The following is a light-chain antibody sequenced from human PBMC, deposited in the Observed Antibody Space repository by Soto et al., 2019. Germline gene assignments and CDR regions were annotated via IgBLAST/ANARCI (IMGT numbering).Light chain of an antibody. J-gene: IGKJ1*01. CDR3: QQYGSSGT. CDR2: GAS. Sequence: EIVLTQSPGTLSLSPWERATLSCRASQSVSNNYLAWYQQKPGQAPRLLIYGASNRATGIPDRFSGSGSGTDFTLTISRLEPEDFAVYDCQQYGSSGTFGQGTKVDI. V-gene: IGKV3-20*01. CDR1: QSVSNNY.